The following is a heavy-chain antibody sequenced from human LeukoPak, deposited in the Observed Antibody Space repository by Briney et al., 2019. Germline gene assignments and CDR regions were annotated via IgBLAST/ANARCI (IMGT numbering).Heavy chain of an antibody. Sequence: GRSLRLSCAASGFTFSSYGMHWVRQAPGKGLEWVAVISYDGSNKYYADSVKGRFTISRDNSKNTLYLQMNSLRAEDTAVYYCAKDSNTSGWYHDAFDIWGQGTMVTVSS. CDR1: GFTFSSYG. J-gene: IGHJ3*02. V-gene: IGHV3-30*18. CDR3: AKDSNTSGWYHDAFDI. CDR2: ISYDGSNK. D-gene: IGHD6-19*01.